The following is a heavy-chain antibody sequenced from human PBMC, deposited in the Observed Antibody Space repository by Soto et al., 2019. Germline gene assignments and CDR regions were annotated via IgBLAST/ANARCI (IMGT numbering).Heavy chain of an antibody. Sequence: ASVKVSCKASGYTFTSYGISWVRQAPGQGLEWMGWISAYNGNTNYAQKLQGRVTITTDKSTSTAYMELSSLRSDDTAVYYCARDYGPSYSSPRYIDFWGQGTLVTVSS. J-gene: IGHJ4*02. D-gene: IGHD6-13*01. CDR2: ISAYNGNT. V-gene: IGHV1-18*01. CDR1: GYTFTSYG. CDR3: ARDYGPSYSSPRYIDF.